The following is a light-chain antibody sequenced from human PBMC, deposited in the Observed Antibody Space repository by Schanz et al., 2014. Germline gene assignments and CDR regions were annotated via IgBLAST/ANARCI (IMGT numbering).Light chain of an antibody. Sequence: QSVLTQPPSVSAALRQKVTISCSGSSSNIGKNHVSWYSQLPGTAPKLLIYDNDQRPSGTPDRFSGSKSGTSATLDITGLQTGDEADYYCGTWDSSLSTWVFGGGTKLPS. V-gene: IGLV1-51*01. J-gene: IGLJ3*02. CDR2: DND. CDR1: SSNIGKNH. CDR3: GTWDSSLSTWV.